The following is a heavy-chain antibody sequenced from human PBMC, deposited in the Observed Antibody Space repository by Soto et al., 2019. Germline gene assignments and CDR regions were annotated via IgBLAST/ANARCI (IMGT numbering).Heavy chain of an antibody. CDR3: ARGFTKHYYDSSGYYLDY. V-gene: IGHV1-69*13. Sequence: SVKVSCKASGGTFSSYAISWVRQAPGQGLEWMGGIIPIFGTANYAQKFQGRVTITADESTSTAYMELSSLRSEYTAVYYCARGFTKHYYDSSGYYLDYRGQ. J-gene: IGHJ4*01. CDR2: IIPIFGTA. CDR1: GGTFSSYA. D-gene: IGHD3-22*01.